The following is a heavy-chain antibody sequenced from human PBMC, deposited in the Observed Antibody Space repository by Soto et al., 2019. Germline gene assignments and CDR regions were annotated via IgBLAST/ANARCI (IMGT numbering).Heavy chain of an antibody. Sequence: QVTLKESGPVLVKPTETLTLTCTVSGFSLSAARMGVSWIRQPPGKALEWLAHIFSTDEKAYSTSLKSRLAISKDTSNSQVVLTMTNMDPVDTATYYCARIDCSNGVCYTGAFDFWGQGTLVTVSS. J-gene: IGHJ4*02. CDR2: IFSTDEK. V-gene: IGHV2-26*01. CDR1: GFSLSAARMG. CDR3: ARIDCSNGVCYTGAFDF. D-gene: IGHD2-8*01.